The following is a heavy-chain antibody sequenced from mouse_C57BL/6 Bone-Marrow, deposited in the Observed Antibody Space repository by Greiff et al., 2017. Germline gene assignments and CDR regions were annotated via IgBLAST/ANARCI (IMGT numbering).Heavy chain of an antibody. D-gene: IGHD1-1*01. CDR1: GYTFTSDW. CDR2: IAPSDSYT. Sequence: QVQLQQPGAELVKPGASVTLSCKASGYTFTSDWMQWVKQRPGQGLEWIGEIAPSDSYTNYNQKFKGKASLTVDTSSSAAYMQLSSLTSEDSAVYYSARSHYSSNYTAWFAYWGPGTLVTVA. V-gene: IGHV1-50*01. CDR3: ARSHYSSNYTAWFAY. J-gene: IGHJ3*01.